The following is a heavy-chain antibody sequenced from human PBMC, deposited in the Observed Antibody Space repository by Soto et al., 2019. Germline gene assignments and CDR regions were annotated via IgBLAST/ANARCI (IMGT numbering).Heavy chain of an antibody. V-gene: IGHV4-61*01. CDR2: VYYSGTT. D-gene: IGHD4-17*01. CDR3: ARTTAVPNTLRSRYFFDY. CDR1: GGSVSNKTYY. Sequence: SETLSLTCSVSGGSVSNKTYYWSWIRQPPGKRPEWIGYVYYSGTTNYNPSLKSRVTISVDLSKNQFSLRLSSVTTADTALYYCARTTAVPNTLRSRYFFDYLGQGTLGTVSS. J-gene: IGHJ4*02.